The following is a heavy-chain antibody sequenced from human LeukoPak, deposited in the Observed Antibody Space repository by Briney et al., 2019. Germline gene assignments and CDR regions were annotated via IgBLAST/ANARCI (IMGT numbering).Heavy chain of an antibody. CDR3: ARDREECRTTSQGCFDI. D-gene: IGHD2-2*01. CDR2: ISGSGGGT. Sequence: GGSLRLSCAASGFTFTTYAMSWVRQAPGKGLEWVSTISGSGGGTYYADSVKGRFTISRDNAKNSLYLQMNSLRAEDTAVYYCARDREECRTTSQGCFDIWGQGTRVTVSS. V-gene: IGHV3-23*01. J-gene: IGHJ3*02. CDR1: GFTFTTYA.